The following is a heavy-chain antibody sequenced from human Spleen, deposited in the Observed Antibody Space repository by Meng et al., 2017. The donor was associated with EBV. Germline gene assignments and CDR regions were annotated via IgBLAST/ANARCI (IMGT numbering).Heavy chain of an antibody. V-gene: IGHV4-4*02. J-gene: IGHJ5*02. CDR3: AQRERWGLDP. D-gene: IGHD3-16*01. CDR2: IYHSGST. Sequence: QVQLQEPGPGLGKPSGTLSLTCAVSGGSISSSNWWNWVRQAPGKGLEWIGEIYHSGSTSYNPSLESRVTISIDKSKNQVSLKLTSVTAADTAVYYCAQRERWGLDPWGQGTLVTVSS. CDR1: GGSISSSNW.